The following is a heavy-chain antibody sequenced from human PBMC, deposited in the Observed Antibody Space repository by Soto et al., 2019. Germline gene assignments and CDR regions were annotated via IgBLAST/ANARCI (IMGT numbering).Heavy chain of an antibody. Sequence: QLQLQESGPGLVKASETLSLTCTVSGGSITRNNHFWGWIRQSPGKGLEWIGSIQYGGTTNYNPSRKSRVIISAGTSKNQFSLMMNSVTAADTAVYFCATLGSSGWYQGSYFDYWGQGTLVTVSS. CDR2: IQYGGTT. CDR3: ATLGSSGWYQGSYFDY. J-gene: IGHJ4*02. D-gene: IGHD6-19*01. CDR1: GGSITRNNHF. V-gene: IGHV4-39*01.